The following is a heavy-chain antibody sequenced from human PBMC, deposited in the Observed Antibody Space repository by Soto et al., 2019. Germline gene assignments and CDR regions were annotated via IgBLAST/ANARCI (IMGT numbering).Heavy chain of an antibody. D-gene: IGHD1-26*01. CDR3: TRVGGSVSGMDV. Sequence: EVQLVESGGGLVQPGGSLRLSCAASGFTFSSYWMHWVRQAPGKGLVWVSRTDNAGSSVRYADSVKGRFTISRDNAKNTLYLQMNSLRAEDTAVYYCTRVGGSVSGMDVWGQGTTVTVSS. V-gene: IGHV3-74*01. CDR1: GFTFSSYW. J-gene: IGHJ6*02. CDR2: TDNAGSSV.